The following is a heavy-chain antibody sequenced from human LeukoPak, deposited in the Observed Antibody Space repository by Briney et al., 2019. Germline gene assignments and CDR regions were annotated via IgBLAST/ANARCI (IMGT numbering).Heavy chain of an antibody. CDR3: ARVAYYDILTGYSPPDNWFDP. CDR1: GFTFSSYS. Sequence: PGGSLRLSCAASGFTFSSYSMNWVRQAPGKGLEWVSSISSSSSYIYYADSVKGRFTISRDNAENSLYLQMNSLRAEDTAVYYCARVAYYDILTGYSPPDNWFDPWGQGTLVTVSS. D-gene: IGHD3-9*01. CDR2: ISSSSSYI. V-gene: IGHV3-21*01. J-gene: IGHJ5*02.